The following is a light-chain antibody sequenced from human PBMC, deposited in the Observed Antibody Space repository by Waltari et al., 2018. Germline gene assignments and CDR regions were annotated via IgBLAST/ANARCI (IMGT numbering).Light chain of an antibody. CDR2: GAS. J-gene: IGKJ1*01. Sequence: EIALTQSPGTLSLSVGEIATVSCRASESVSRALTWYQQKPGQAPRLLIYGASNRATGIPDRFSGSGSGTDFSLTISRLEPDDFAVYYCQHYLRLPVTFGQGTTVEI. CDR3: QHYLRLPVT. CDR1: ESVSRA. V-gene: IGKV3-20*01.